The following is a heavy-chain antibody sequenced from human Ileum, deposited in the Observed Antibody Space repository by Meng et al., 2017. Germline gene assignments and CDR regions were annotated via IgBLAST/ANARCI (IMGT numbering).Heavy chain of an antibody. CDR2: IKRDGSEK. Sequence: GGSLRLSCAGSGFTFSNNWMSWVRQAPGKGLEWVANIKRDGSEKYYLDSVKGRFTISRDNAKNSVYLQINSLRAEDTAVYYCARVDCSGGSCYVFDFWGQGTLVTVSS. D-gene: IGHD2-15*01. V-gene: IGHV3-7*01. CDR1: GFTFSNNW. J-gene: IGHJ4*02. CDR3: ARVDCSGGSCYVFDF.